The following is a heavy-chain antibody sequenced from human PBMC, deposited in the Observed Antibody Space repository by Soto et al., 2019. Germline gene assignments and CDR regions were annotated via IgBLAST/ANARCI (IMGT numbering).Heavy chain of an antibody. D-gene: IGHD2-2*01. V-gene: IGHV3-23*01. CDR1: GFTLRSSA. CDR3: VKDRVLPSGTQ. CDR2: ISSGGGNT. J-gene: IGHJ4*02. Sequence: EVQLLEAGGGLVQPGGSLRLSCAASGFTLRSSAMSWVRQAPGKGLEWVSAISSGGGNTFYADSVKGRFTISRDNSNNTLYLHMSRLRAEDTAVYYCVKDRVLPSGTQWGQGAMVTVSS.